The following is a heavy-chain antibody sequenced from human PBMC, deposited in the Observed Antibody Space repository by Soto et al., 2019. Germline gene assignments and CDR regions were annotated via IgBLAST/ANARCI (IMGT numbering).Heavy chain of an antibody. Sequence: NPXETLSLTCTVSGCSISGYYWSWVRQPAGRGLEWVGRIYSDGTTNYSPSLKSRVTMSLDTSKDQFSLHLNSVTAADTAVYYCSRVGCSNSKCYTRGMDVWGQGTTVTVSS. CDR1: GCSISGYY. CDR3: SRVGCSNSKCYTRGMDV. V-gene: IGHV4-4*07. CDR2: IYSDGTT. D-gene: IGHD2-2*01. J-gene: IGHJ6*02.